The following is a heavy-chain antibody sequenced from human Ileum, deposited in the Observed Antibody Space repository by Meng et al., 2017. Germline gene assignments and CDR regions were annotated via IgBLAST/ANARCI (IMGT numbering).Heavy chain of an antibody. Sequence: QLQESGPVLVRLSGTLSLLCTVSGGSVSRAGYQWGWIRQPQGKGLEWIGYASTNYNPSLKSRVTISLDTSRNQFSLSLSSVTAADTAVYYCARDHMGSLDYWGQGILVTVSS. CDR2: AST. J-gene: IGHJ4*02. V-gene: IGHV4-61*08. CDR3: ARDHMGSLDY. D-gene: IGHD1-26*01. CDR1: GGSVSRAGYQ.